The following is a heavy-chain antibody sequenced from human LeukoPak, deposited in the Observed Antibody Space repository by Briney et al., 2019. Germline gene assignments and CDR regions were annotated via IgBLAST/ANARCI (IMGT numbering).Heavy chain of an antibody. V-gene: IGHV3-13*01. D-gene: IGHD1-26*01. J-gene: IGHJ4*02. CDR1: GFTFSSYD. CDR3: ARVRSGAAFFDY. Sequence: GGSLRLSCAASGFTFSSYDMHWVRQATGKGLEWVSAIGTAGDTYYPGSVKGRFTISRENAKNSLYLQMNSLRAGDTAVYYCARVRSGAAFFDYWGQGTLVTVSS. CDR2: IGTAGDT.